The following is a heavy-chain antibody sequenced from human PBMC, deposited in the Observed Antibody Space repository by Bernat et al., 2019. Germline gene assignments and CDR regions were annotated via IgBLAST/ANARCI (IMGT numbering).Heavy chain of an antibody. CDR1: GFTFTNAW. D-gene: IGHD1-26*01. Sequence: EVQLVESGGGLVKPGGSLRLSCAASGFTFTNAWMNWVRQAPGKGLEWVGRIKSKVNGETADYTAPVKGRFTISRDDSKNTLYLQMNSLETEDTAVYYCTTIRGGSYSADWGQGTLVTVSS. CDR3: TTIRGGSYSAD. CDR2: IKSKVNGETA. J-gene: IGHJ4*02. V-gene: IGHV3-15*07.